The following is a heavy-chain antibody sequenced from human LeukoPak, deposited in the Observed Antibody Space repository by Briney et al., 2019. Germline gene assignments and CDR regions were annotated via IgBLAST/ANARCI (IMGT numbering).Heavy chain of an antibody. CDR3: ARGRSYYTFDY. CDR2: MHHSGST. V-gene: IGHV4-38-2*01. Sequence: SETLSLTCAVSGYSISSDYHWGWIRQPPGKGLEWIGAMHHSGSTYYNPSLKSRVTISVDTSKNQVSLKLHSVTAADTAVYYCARGRSYYTFDYWGQGTLVIVSA. CDR1: GYSISSDYH. D-gene: IGHD3-10*01. J-gene: IGHJ4*02.